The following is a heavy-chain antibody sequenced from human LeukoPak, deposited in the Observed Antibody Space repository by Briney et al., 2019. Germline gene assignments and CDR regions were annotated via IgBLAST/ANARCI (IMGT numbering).Heavy chain of an antibody. J-gene: IGHJ4*02. D-gene: IGHD3-22*01. V-gene: IGHV4-59*01. Sequence: SETLSLTCTVSGGSISSYYWSWIRQPPGKGLEWIGYIYYSGSTNYNPSLKSRVTISVDTSKNQFSLKLSSVTAADTAVYYCARDQIDYYDSSGFDYWGQGTLVTVSS. CDR1: GGSISSYY. CDR3: ARDQIDYYDSSGFDY. CDR2: IYYSGST.